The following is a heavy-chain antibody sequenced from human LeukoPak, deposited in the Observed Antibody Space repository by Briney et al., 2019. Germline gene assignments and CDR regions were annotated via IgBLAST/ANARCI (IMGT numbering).Heavy chain of an antibody. Sequence: ASVKVSCRASGYTFTSYDINWVRQAPGQGLEWMGWINPNSGGTNYAQKFQGRVTMTRDTSISTAYMELSRLRSDDTAVYYCARDWPYCDSSGYEEYYFDYWGQGTLVTVSS. CDR2: INPNSGGT. D-gene: IGHD3-22*01. V-gene: IGHV1-2*02. CDR1: GYTFTSYD. J-gene: IGHJ4*02. CDR3: ARDWPYCDSSGYEEYYFDY.